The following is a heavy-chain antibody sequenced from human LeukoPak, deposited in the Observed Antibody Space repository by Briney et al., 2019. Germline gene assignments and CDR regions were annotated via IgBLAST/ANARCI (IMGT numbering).Heavy chain of an antibody. CDR1: GGSIRSSSYY. Sequence: SETLSLTCTVSGGSIRSSSYYWAWIRQPPGKGLEWIGSIYYSGTDYYKPSLKSRVTISVDTSKNQFSLTLSSVTAADTAVYCCARRFMGFAYWGQGTLVTVSA. CDR3: ARRFMGFAY. J-gene: IGHJ4*02. D-gene: IGHD3-3*01. V-gene: IGHV4-39*01. CDR2: IYYSGTD.